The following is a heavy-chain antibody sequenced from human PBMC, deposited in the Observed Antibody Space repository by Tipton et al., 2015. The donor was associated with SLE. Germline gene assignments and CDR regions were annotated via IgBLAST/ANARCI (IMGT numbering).Heavy chain of an antibody. CDR2: INHSGSA. V-gene: IGHV4-34*01. J-gene: IGHJ6*02. D-gene: IGHD5-12*01. CDR3: ARSQWVRFPPNFFSSSMDV. Sequence: TLSLTCAVYGGSFSPDYWSWIRQPPGKGLEWIGEINHSGSANYNPSLKSRVIISIDTSKNQFSLELSSVTAADTAVYYCARSQWVRFPPNFFSSSMDVWGQGTTVTVSS. CDR1: GGSFSPDY.